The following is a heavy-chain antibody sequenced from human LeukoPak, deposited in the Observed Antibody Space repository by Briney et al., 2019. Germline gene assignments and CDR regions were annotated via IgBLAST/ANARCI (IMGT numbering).Heavy chain of an antibody. V-gene: IGHV5-51*01. CDR2: IYPGDSET. J-gene: IGHJ5*02. Sequence: GESLKISCKGSGYSFTTYWIGWLRQMPGKGLEWMGVIYPGDSETIYSPSFQGQVTISADKSISTAYLQWSSLKASDTAMYYCARRGSVSYYYGSGTQKGYNWFDPWGQGTLVTVSS. CDR3: ARRGSVSYYYGSGTQKGYNWFDP. D-gene: IGHD3-10*01. CDR1: GYSFTTYW.